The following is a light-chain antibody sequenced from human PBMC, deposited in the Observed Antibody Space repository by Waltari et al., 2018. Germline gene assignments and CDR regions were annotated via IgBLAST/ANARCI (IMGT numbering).Light chain of an antibody. CDR3: QQYYSNFFT. CDR2: WAS. J-gene: IGKJ3*01. Sequence: DIVLTQSPDSLAVSLGERATIHCKSSQSVSYSSNNRDYLPWYQQKPGQPPNLLIFWASTRESGVPDRFSGSGSGTDFTLTISSLQAEDVAVYYCQQYYSNFFTFGPGTKVDIK. V-gene: IGKV4-1*01. CDR1: QSVSYSSNNRDY.